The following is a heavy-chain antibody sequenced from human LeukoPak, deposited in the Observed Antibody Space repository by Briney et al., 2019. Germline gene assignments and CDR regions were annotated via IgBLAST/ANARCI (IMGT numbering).Heavy chain of an antibody. CDR3: ARGTIFGVVIKRDYYYYMDV. CDR1: GYTFTSYG. V-gene: IGHV1-69*13. CDR2: IIPIFGTA. J-gene: IGHJ6*03. Sequence: SVKVSCKASGYTFTSYGISWVRQAPGQGPEWMGGIIPIFGTANYAQKFQGRVTITADESTSTAYMELSSLRSEDTAVYYCARGTIFGVVIKRDYYYYMDVWGKGTTVTVSS. D-gene: IGHD3-3*01.